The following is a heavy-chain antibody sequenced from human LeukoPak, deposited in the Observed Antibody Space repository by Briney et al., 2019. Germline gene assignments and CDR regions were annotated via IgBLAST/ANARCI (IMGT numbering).Heavy chain of an antibody. CDR1: GYTFTSYG. J-gene: IGHJ3*02. Sequence: ASVKVSCKASGYTFTSYGISWVRQAPGQGLEWMGWISAYNGNTNYAQKLQGRVTMTTDTSTSTAYMEPRSLRSDDTAVYYCASFDSSGYYGRAAFDIWGQGTMVTVSS. CDR2: ISAYNGNT. D-gene: IGHD3-22*01. CDR3: ASFDSSGYYGRAAFDI. V-gene: IGHV1-18*01.